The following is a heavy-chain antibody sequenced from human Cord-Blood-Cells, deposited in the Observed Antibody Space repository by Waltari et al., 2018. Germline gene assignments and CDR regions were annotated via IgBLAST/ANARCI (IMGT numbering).Heavy chain of an antibody. CDR2: IYSGGST. CDR1: GFTVSSNY. J-gene: IGHJ4*02. V-gene: IGHV3-53*01. Sequence: EVQLVESGGGLIQPGGSLRLSCAASGFTVSSNYMSWVRHAPGKGLGWFSVIYSGGSTYYADSVKGRFTISRDNSKNTLYLQMNSLRAEDTAVYYCARGRYSSGFDYWGQGTLVTVSS. D-gene: IGHD6-19*01. CDR3: ARGRYSSGFDY.